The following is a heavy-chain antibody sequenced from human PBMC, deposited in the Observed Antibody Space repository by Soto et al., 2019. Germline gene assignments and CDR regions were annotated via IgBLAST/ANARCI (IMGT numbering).Heavy chain of an antibody. CDR1: GGSISSGGYY. D-gene: IGHD3-10*01. J-gene: IGHJ6*02. CDR2: IYYSGST. Sequence: PSETLSLTCTVSGGSISSGGYYWSWIRQHPGKGLEWIGYIYYSGSTYYNPSLKSRVTISVDTSKNQFSLKLSSVTAADTAVYYCARDYYYGSGSYYKGPYYYYYYGMDVWGQGTTVTVSS. CDR3: ARDYYYGSGSYYKGPYYYYYYGMDV. V-gene: IGHV4-31*03.